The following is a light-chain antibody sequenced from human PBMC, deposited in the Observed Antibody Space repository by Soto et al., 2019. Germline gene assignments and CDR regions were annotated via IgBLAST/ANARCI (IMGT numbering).Light chain of an antibody. V-gene: IGLV1-44*01. CDR2: SSN. CDR3: AAWDDSLKGV. Sequence: QSVLTQPPSASGTPGQRVTISCSGRSSNIGINTVNWYQQLPGTAPKLLIHSSNQRPSGVPDRFSGSKSGTSASLAISGLQSEDEADYYCAAWDDSLKGVFGGGTKLTVL. CDR1: SSNIGINT. J-gene: IGLJ3*02.